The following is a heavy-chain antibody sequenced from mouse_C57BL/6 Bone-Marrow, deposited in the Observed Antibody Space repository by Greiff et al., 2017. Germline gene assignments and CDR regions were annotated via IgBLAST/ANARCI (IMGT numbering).Heavy chain of an antibody. CDR2: ISSGSSTI. CDR1: GFTFSDSG. J-gene: IGHJ4*01. CDR3: ARNYYAMDY. Sequence: EVKLVESGGGLVKPGGSLKLSCAASGFTFSDSGMHWVRQAPEKGLEWVAYISSGSSTIYYADTVKGRFTISRDNAKNTLFLRMTSVRSEDTAMYYCARNYYAMDYWGQGTSVTVAS. V-gene: IGHV5-17*01.